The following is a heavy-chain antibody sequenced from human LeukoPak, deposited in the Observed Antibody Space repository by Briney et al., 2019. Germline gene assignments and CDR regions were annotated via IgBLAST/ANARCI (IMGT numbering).Heavy chain of an antibody. J-gene: IGHJ6*03. V-gene: IGHV1-69*05. CDR2: IIPIFGTA. CDR1: GGTFSSYA. CDR3: ARGPRYCSSTSCYHYYYYYMDV. Sequence: GASVKVSCKASGGTFSSYAISWVRQAPGQGLEWMGGIIPIFGTANYAQKFQGRVTITTDESTSTAYMELSSLRSEDTAVYYCARGPRYCSSTSCYHYYYYYMDVWGKGTTVTVSS. D-gene: IGHD2-2*01.